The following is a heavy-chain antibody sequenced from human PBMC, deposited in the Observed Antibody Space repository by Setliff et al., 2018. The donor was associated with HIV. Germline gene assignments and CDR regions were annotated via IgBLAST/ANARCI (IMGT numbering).Heavy chain of an antibody. V-gene: IGHV4-39*02. J-gene: IGHJ5*02. CDR2: IYYGGST. CDR3: ARGVNDFWSGYHGRWFDP. CDR1: GASISNSNSY. D-gene: IGHD3-3*01. Sequence: SETLSLTCTVYGASISNSNSYWGWIRQPPGKRLEWLGSIYYGGSTSYNPSLSSRLTISVDTSKNHFSLKVTSVTAADTAVYYCARGVNDFWSGYHGRWFDPWGQGTLVTVSS.